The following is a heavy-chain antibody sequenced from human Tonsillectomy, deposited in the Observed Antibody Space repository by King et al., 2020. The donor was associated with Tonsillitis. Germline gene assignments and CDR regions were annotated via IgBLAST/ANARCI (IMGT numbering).Heavy chain of an antibody. CDR1: GFTFDDYA. CDR2: ISWNSGSI. J-gene: IGHJ3*02. V-gene: IGHV3-9*01. D-gene: IGHD6-13*01. Sequence: VQLVESGGGLVQPGRSLRLSCAASGFTFDDYAMHWVRQAPGKGLEWVSGISWNSGSIGYADSVKGRFTISRDNAKNSLYLQMNSLRAEDTALYYCAKGIAAAGHDAFDIWGQGTMVTVFS. CDR3: AKGIAAAGHDAFDI.